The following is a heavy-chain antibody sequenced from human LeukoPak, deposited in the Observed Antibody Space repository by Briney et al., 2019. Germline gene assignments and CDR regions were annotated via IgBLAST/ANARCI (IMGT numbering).Heavy chain of an antibody. J-gene: IGHJ4*02. CDR3: ARPTLAYSNYAGGFDY. CDR1: GYTFTGYY. D-gene: IGHD4-11*01. CDR2: INPNSGGT. Sequence: ASVKVSCKASGYTFTGYYMHWVRQAPGQGLEWMGWINPNSGGTNYAQKFQGRVTMTRDTSISTAYMELSRLRSDDTAVYYCARPTLAYSNYAGGFDYWGQGTLVTVSS. V-gene: IGHV1-2*02.